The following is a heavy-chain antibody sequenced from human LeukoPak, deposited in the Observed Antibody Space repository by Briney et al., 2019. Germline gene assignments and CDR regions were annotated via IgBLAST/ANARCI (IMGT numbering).Heavy chain of an antibody. CDR2: INPSGGST. CDR3: ARGRVGATHY. Sequence: ASVKVSCKASGYTFTSYYMHWVRQAPGQGLEWMGIINPSGGSTSYAQKFQGRVTMTRNTSISTAYMELSSLRSEDTAVYYCARGRVGATHYWGQGTLVTVSS. CDR1: GYTFTSYY. J-gene: IGHJ4*02. D-gene: IGHD1-26*01. V-gene: IGHV1-46*01.